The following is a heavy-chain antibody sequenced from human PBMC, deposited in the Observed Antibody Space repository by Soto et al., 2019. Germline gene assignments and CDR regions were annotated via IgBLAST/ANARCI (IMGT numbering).Heavy chain of an antibody. V-gene: IGHV4-59*01. Sequence: SVTLCLTCTVSAGSLTTSYWSWIRQPLGKALDWIGYISYRGSTNYNPSLKRRLTISIDTSKSQISLKLTSMTTSDTAVYYCASAAVVGREVNTCFDPWGQGTLVTVSS. CDR3: ASAAVVGREVNTCFDP. D-gene: IGHD2-2*01. J-gene: IGHJ5*02. CDR1: AGSLTTSY. CDR2: ISYRGST.